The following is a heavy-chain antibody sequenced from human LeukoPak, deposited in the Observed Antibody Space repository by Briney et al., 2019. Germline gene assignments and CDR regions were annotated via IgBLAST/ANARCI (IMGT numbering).Heavy chain of an antibody. D-gene: IGHD4-11*01. CDR1: GFTFSSYS. V-gene: IGHV3-21*01. CDR3: ARGAYYSNYEALDY. CDR2: ISSSSSYI. Sequence: GGSLRLSCTASGFTFSSYSMNWVRQAPGKGLEWVSSISSSSSYIYYADSVKGRFTISGDNAKNSLYLQMNSLRAEDTAVYYCARGAYYSNYEALDYWGQGTLVTVSS. J-gene: IGHJ4*02.